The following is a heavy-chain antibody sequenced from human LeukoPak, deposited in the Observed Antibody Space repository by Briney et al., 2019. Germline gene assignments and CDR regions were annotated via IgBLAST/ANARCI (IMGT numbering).Heavy chain of an antibody. CDR3: AREDIVVVPAGGYYYYGMDV. CDR1: GYTFTSYG. CDR2: ISAYNGNT. J-gene: IGHJ6*02. D-gene: IGHD2-2*01. V-gene: IGHV1-18*01. Sequence: EASVKVSCKASGYTFTSYGISWVRQAPGQGLEWMGWISAYNGNTNYAQKLQGRVTMTTDTSTSTAYMEPRSLRSDDTAVYYCAREDIVVVPAGGYYYYGMDVWGQGTTVTVSS.